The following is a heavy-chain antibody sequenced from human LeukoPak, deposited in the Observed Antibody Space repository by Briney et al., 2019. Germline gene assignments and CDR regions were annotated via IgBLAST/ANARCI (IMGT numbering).Heavy chain of an antibody. J-gene: IGHJ5*02. CDR3: ARSIWSGYYTWFDP. Sequence: PSETLSLTCSVSGGSITGSSYAWGWIRQPPTKGPEWIGNIDYSGTTHYNPSLKSRVTISIDTSKSQFSLKLSSVTAADTAVYYCARSIWSGYYTWFDPWGQGTLVTVSS. V-gene: IGHV4-39*07. D-gene: IGHD3-3*01. CDR1: GGSITGSSYA. CDR2: IDYSGTT.